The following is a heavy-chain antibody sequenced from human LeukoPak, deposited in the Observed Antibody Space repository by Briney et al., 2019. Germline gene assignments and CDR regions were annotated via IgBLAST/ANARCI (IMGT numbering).Heavy chain of an antibody. V-gene: IGHV2-70*11. Sequence: SGPTLVNPTQTLTLTCIFSGFSLSTSGMCVSWIRQPPGKAPEWLARIDWDDDKYYSTSLKTRLTISKDTSKNQVVLTMTNMDPVDTATYYCGRHYYDSSGYQLWGQGTLVTVSS. CDR2: IDWDDDK. CDR3: GRHYYDSSGYQL. D-gene: IGHD3-22*01. J-gene: IGHJ4*02. CDR1: GFSLSTSGMC.